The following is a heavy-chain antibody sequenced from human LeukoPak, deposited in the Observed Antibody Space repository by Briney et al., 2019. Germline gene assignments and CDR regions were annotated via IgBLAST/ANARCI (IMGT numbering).Heavy chain of an antibody. Sequence: PGGSLRLSCAASGFTFSSYGMHWVRQAPGKGLEWVAVIWYDGSNKYYADSVKGRFTISRDNSKNTLYLQMNSLTVEDTAVYYCAKAWFGSSSGGALNWGQGTLVTVSS. CDR3: AKAWFGSSSGGALN. CDR1: GFTFSSYG. J-gene: IGHJ4*02. V-gene: IGHV3-33*06. CDR2: IWYDGSNK. D-gene: IGHD6-6*01.